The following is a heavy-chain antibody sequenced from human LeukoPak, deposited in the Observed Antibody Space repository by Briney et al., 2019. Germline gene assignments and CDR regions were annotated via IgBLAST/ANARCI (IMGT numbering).Heavy chain of an antibody. D-gene: IGHD1-26*01. J-gene: IGHJ6*03. Sequence: SETLSLTCAVYGGTFSGYYWSWIRQPPGKRLEWVGESNDSGGTNYNPSLKSRVTISADKSKNQVSLKLTSVAAADTAVYYCARLSVIVGAALEYYYYYMDVWGQGTTVTVSS. CDR3: ARLSVIVGAALEYYYYYMDV. CDR2: SNDSGGT. CDR1: GGTFSGYY. V-gene: IGHV4-34*01.